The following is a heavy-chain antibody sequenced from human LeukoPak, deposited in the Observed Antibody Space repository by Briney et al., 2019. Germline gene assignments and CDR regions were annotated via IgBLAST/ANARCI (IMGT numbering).Heavy chain of an antibody. CDR3: ASNTGTVFDY. CDR2: IDDSGST. J-gene: IGHJ4*02. CDR1: GGSISGYY. D-gene: IGHD7-27*01. Sequence: SETLSLSCTVSGGSISGYYWTWIRQSPEKGLEWLAYIDDSGSTNNNPSLKSRVTMSVDKANNQFSLKIRSVTAADTAVYYCASNTGTVFDYWGQGALVTVSS. V-gene: IGHV4-4*08.